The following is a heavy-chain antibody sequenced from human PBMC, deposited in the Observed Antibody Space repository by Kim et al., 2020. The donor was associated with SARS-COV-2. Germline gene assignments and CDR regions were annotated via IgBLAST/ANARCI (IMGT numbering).Heavy chain of an antibody. Sequence: KSRVTISVDTSKNQFSLKLSSVTAADTAVYYCARHRPTLYGSGTNDAFDIWGRGTMVTVSS. CDR3: ARHRPTLYGSGTNDAFDI. V-gene: IGHV4-59*08. J-gene: IGHJ3*02. D-gene: IGHD3-10*01.